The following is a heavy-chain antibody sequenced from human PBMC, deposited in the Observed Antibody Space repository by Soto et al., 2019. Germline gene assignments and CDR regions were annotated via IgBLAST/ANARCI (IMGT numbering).Heavy chain of an antibody. D-gene: IGHD3-10*01. Sequence: GGSLRLSCVASGFSFNPYVMAWVRQAPGKGLEWVSAISGSGGRTYYADSVKGRFTISRDNSKNTLYLQMNSLRAKDTAVYYCAKDYKGQGNWFDPWGQGTLVTVSS. J-gene: IGHJ5*02. V-gene: IGHV3-23*01. CDR2: ISGSGGRT. CDR1: GFSFNPYV. CDR3: AKDYKGQGNWFDP.